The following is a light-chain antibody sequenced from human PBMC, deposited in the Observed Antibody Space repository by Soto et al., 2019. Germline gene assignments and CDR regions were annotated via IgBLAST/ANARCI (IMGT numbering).Light chain of an antibody. J-gene: IGKJ3*01. CDR3: QQRYSTLLFT. V-gene: IGKV1-39*01. CDR2: AAS. CDR1: QSISSF. Sequence: DIQVTQSPSSLSASVGDRVTITCRTSQSISSFLNWYQQKPGKAPKLLIYAASNLQSGVPSRFSGSGSGTDFTLTISSLQPEDFATYYCQQRYSTLLFTFGPGTKVDIK.